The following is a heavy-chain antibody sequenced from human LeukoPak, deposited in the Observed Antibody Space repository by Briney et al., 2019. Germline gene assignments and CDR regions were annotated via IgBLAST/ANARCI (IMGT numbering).Heavy chain of an antibody. D-gene: IGHD3-3*01. Sequence: SETLSLTCTVSGGSINTYYWTWIRQPAGRGLEWIGRIYTSGSTNYNPSLKSRVTKSVDTSKNQFSLKLSSVTAADTAVYYCARGRSGVWYFDYWGQGTLVTVSS. V-gene: IGHV4-4*07. CDR2: IYTSGST. CDR3: ARGRSGVWYFDY. CDR1: GGSINTYY. J-gene: IGHJ4*02.